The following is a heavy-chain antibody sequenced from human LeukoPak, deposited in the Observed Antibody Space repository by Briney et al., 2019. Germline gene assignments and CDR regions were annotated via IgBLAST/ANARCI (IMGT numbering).Heavy chain of an antibody. CDR3: ARDRDQYYYYYMDV. CDR1: GFTFSSYS. Sequence: AGGSLRLSCAASGFTFSSYSMNWVRQAPGKGLEWVSSISSSSSYIYYADSVKGRFTISRDNAKNSLYLQMNSLRAEDTAVYYCARDRDQYYYYYMDVWGKGTTVTISS. D-gene: IGHD3-10*01. V-gene: IGHV3-21*01. J-gene: IGHJ6*03. CDR2: ISSSSSYI.